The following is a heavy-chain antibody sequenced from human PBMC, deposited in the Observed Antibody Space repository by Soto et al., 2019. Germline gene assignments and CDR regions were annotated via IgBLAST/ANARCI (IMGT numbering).Heavy chain of an antibody. Sequence: GGSLRLSCAASGFTFSNAWMSWVRQAPGKGLEWVGRIKSKTDGGTTDYNAPVKGRFTISRDDSKNTLYLQMNSLKTEDTAVYYFTIDPPAYYSRGYYYYYYMDVWGKGTTVTVSS. V-gene: IGHV3-15*01. D-gene: IGHD4-4*01. CDR2: IKSKTDGGTT. CDR1: GFTFSNAW. J-gene: IGHJ6*03. CDR3: TIDPPAYYSRGYYYYYYMDV.